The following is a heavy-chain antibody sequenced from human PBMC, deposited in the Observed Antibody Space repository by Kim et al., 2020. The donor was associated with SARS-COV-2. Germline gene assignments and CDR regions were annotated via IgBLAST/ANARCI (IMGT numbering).Heavy chain of an antibody. J-gene: IGHJ5*02. D-gene: IGHD2-2*01. CDR1: GGSISSSNW. CDR2: IYHSGST. Sequence: SETLSLTCAVSGGSISSSNWRSWVRQPPGKGLEWIGEIYHSGSTNYNPSLKSRVTISVDKSKNQFSLKLSSVTAADTAVYYCARFHRKASSTSPWGQGTLVTVSS. CDR3: ARFHRKASSTSP. V-gene: IGHV4-4*02.